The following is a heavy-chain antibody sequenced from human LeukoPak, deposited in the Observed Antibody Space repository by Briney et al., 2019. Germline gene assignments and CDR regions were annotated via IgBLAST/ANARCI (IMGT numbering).Heavy chain of an antibody. V-gene: IGHV5-51*01. CDR2: IYPGDSDT. CDR3: ARFPFTFGGVPYYFDY. J-gene: IGHJ4*02. Sequence: GESLKISCKGSGYSFTSYWIGWVRQMPGKGLEWMGIIYPGDSDTRYRPSFQGQVTISADKSISTAYLQWSSLKASDTAMYYCARFPFTFGGVPYYFDYWGQGTLVTVSS. D-gene: IGHD3-16*01. CDR1: GYSFTSYW.